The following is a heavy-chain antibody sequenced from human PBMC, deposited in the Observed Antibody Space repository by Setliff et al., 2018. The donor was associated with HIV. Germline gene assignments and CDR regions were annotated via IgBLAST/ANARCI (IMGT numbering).Heavy chain of an antibody. CDR1: GDSIHSVTYF. D-gene: IGHD6-19*01. J-gene: IGHJ6*03. V-gene: IGHV4-39*01. CDR2: IFYSGNT. Sequence: LSLTCTVSGDSIHSVTYFWGWIRQPPGKGLEWIGSIFYSGNTYYNPSLKSRVTISVDTSKNQFSLKLRSVTAADTAVYYCARHITGWYDYYYYMDVWGKGNTVTVSS. CDR3: ARHITGWYDYYYYMDV.